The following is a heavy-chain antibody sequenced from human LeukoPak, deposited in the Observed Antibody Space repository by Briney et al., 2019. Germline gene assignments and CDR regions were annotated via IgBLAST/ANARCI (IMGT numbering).Heavy chain of an antibody. Sequence: PGGSLRLSCAASGFTFSNYAMSWVRQAPGKGLEWVSGISGSGGSTDYADSVKGRFTISRDNSKNTLYLQMNSLRAEDTAVYHCAKGRSGRYRGYFQHWGQGTLVTVSS. CDR2: ISGSGGST. CDR3: AKGRSGRYRGYFQH. CDR1: GFTFSNYA. J-gene: IGHJ1*01. V-gene: IGHV3-23*01. D-gene: IGHD6-19*01.